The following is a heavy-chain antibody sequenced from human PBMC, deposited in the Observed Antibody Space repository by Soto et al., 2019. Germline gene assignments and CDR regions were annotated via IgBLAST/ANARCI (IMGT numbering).Heavy chain of an antibody. CDR1: GDTFTSYG. CDR3: ARELIHSPMVRGVIYYFDY. CDR2: ISAYNGNT. V-gene: IGHV1-18*01. Sequence: GASVKVSCKASGDTFTSYGISWVRQAPGQGLEWMGWISAYNGNTNYAQKLQGRVTMTTDTSTSTTYMELRSLRSDDTAVYYCARELIHSPMVRGVIYYFDYWGQGTLVTVSS. D-gene: IGHD3-10*01. J-gene: IGHJ4*02.